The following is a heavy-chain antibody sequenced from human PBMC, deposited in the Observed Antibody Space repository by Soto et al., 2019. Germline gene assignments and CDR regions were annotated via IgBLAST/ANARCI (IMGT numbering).Heavy chain of an antibody. CDR3: ARVHALHDYGDHYYFDY. Sequence: PWETLSLTCAVSGGSISSGGYSWSWIRQPPGKGLEWIGYIYHSGSTYYNPSLKSRVTISVDRSKNQFSLKLSSVTAADTAVYYCARVHALHDYGDHYYFDYWGQGTLVTVSS. J-gene: IGHJ4*02. D-gene: IGHD4-17*01. V-gene: IGHV4-30-2*01. CDR2: IYHSGST. CDR1: GGSISSGGYS.